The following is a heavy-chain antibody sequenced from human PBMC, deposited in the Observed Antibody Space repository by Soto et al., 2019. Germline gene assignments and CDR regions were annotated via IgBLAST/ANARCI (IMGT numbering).Heavy chain of an antibody. V-gene: IGHV1-69*13. J-gene: IGHJ4*02. Sequence: SGKVSCEASGGAFGRYSESWVRQAPGQGLEWIGGVIPAFNTSNYSLQFQGRVAIFADLSTSTVFMELRSLRSEDTALYYCARGDEMTAVTIFEYWGQGTLVTVSS. CDR1: GGAFGRYS. D-gene: IGHD4-17*01. CDR2: VIPAFNTS. CDR3: ARGDEMTAVTIFEY.